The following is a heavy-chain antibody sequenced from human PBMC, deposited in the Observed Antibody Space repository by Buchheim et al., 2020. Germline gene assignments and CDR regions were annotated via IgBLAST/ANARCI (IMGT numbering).Heavy chain of an antibody. CDR3: ASRISGYYYFDY. CDR1: RFTFSSYA. V-gene: IGHV3-23*01. CDR2: ISGYGDST. D-gene: IGHD3-22*01. Sequence: EVQLLESGGGLVQPGGSLRLSCAASRFTFSSYAMSWVRQAPGKGLEWVSAISGYGDSTYYADSVKGRFTTSRDNSKNTLYLQMNSLRAEDTAVYYCASRISGYYYFDYWGQGTL. J-gene: IGHJ4*02.